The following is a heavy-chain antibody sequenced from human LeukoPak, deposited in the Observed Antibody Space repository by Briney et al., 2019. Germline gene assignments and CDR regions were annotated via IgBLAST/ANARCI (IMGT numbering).Heavy chain of an antibody. CDR3: AKDEREGATSFDY. CDR2: ISYDGSNK. CDR1: GFTFSTYW. V-gene: IGHV3-30*18. Sequence: GGSLRLSCAASGFTFSTYWMTWVHQAPGKGLEWVAVISYDGSNKYYADSVKGRFTISRDNSKNTLYLQMNSLRAEDTAVYYCAKDEREGATSFDYWGQGTLVTVSS. J-gene: IGHJ4*02. D-gene: IGHD1-26*01.